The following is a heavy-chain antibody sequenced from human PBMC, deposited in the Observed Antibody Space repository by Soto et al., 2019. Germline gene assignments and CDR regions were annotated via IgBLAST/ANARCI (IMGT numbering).Heavy chain of an antibody. V-gene: IGHV1-24*01. CDR2: FDPEDGET. J-gene: IGHJ4*02. Sequence: ASVKVSCKVSGYTLTELSMHWVRQAPGKGLKWMGGFDPEDGETSYAQKFQGRVTMTRDTSTSTVYMELSSLRSEDTAVYYCARGVPVDCSGGSCYSEYYFDYWGQGTLVTVSS. CDR3: ARGVPVDCSGGSCYSEYYFDY. CDR1: GYTLTELS. D-gene: IGHD2-15*01.